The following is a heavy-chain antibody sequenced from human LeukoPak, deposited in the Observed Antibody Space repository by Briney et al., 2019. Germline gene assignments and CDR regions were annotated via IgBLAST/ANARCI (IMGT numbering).Heavy chain of an antibody. Sequence: PSETLSLTCAVYGGSFSGYYWSRIRQPPGKGLEWIGEINHSGSTNYNPSLKSRITISVDTSKNQFSLKLSSVTAADTAVYYCARGRGKQWLAQYFDYWGQGTLVTVSS. CDR1: GGSFSGYY. V-gene: IGHV4-34*01. J-gene: IGHJ4*02. D-gene: IGHD6-19*01. CDR3: ARGRGKQWLAQYFDY. CDR2: INHSGST.